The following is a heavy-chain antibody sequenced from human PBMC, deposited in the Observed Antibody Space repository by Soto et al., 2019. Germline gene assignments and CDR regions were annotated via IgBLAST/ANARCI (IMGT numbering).Heavy chain of an antibody. CDR1: GYTFTDYA. J-gene: IGHJ4*02. CDR3: AREVAHYTPLGH. D-gene: IGHD5-12*01. Sequence: ASVKVSCKASGYTFTDYAIHWVRQAPGQGLEWMGWINVGNGNTGYSRKFQGRVTNARDMSASTAYIEVTSLTSEDTAIYYCAREVAHYTPLGHCGQGSLVIGSA. CDR2: INVGNGNT. V-gene: IGHV1-3*01.